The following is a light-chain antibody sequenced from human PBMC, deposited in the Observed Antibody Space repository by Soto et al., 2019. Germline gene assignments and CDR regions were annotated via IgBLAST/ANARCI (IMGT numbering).Light chain of an antibody. Sequence: QSVLTQPPSVSGAPGQRVTISCTGSSSNIGAGYDVHWYQQLPGTAPKLFISGNSNRPSGVPDRFSGSKSGTSASLAITGLQAEDEADYYCCSYAVTFYVFGTGTKVTVL. CDR1: SSNIGAGYD. CDR2: GNS. J-gene: IGLJ1*01. CDR3: CSYAVTFYV. V-gene: IGLV1-40*01.